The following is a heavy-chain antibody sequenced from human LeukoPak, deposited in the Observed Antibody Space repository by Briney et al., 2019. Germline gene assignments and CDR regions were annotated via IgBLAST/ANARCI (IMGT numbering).Heavy chain of an antibody. CDR3: AKGKRYPDY. Sequence: PGGSLRLSCAASGFFFSDSAMAWVRQAPGKGLEWVSTTTGAGDNTHYADSVKGRFTFSRDNAKNSLYLQMDSLRVEDTAVYYCAKGKRYPDYWGQGTLVTVSS. CDR2: TTGAGDNT. D-gene: IGHD1-1*01. J-gene: IGHJ4*02. CDR1: GFFFSDSA. V-gene: IGHV3-23*01.